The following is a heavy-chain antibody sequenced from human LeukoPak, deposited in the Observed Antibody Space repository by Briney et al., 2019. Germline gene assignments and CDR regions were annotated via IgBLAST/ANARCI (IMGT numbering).Heavy chain of an antibody. D-gene: IGHD3-10*01. Sequence: ASVKVSCKASGGTFSSYAISWVRQAPGQGLEWMGGIIPIFGTANYAQKFQGRVTITADESTSTAYMELSSLRSEDTSVYYCAIERGFTYYYGSGRYYYYMDVWGKGTTVTVSS. V-gene: IGHV1-69*13. CDR1: GGTFSSYA. CDR3: AIERGFTYYYGSGRYYYYMDV. CDR2: IIPIFGTA. J-gene: IGHJ6*03.